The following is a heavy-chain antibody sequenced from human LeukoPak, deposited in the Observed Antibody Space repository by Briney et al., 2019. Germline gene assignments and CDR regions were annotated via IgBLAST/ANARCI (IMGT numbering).Heavy chain of an antibody. Sequence: ASVKVSCKVSGYTLTELPMHWVQQAPGKGLEWMGGFDPEDGETTYAQKFQGRVTMTEDTSTDTAYMELSSLRSEDTAVYYCATDWRRYDSSGYYRQSGYWGQGTLVTVSS. CDR3: ATDWRRYDSSGYYRQSGY. D-gene: IGHD3-22*01. CDR2: FDPEDGET. CDR1: GYTLTELP. V-gene: IGHV1-24*01. J-gene: IGHJ4*02.